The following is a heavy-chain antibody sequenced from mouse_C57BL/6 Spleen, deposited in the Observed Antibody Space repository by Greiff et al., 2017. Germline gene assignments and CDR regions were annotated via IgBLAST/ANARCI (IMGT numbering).Heavy chain of an antibody. V-gene: IGHV5-9-1*02. CDR1: GFTFSSYA. CDR2: ISSGGDYI. CDR3: TREGYGPYYFDD. J-gene: IGHJ2*01. Sequence: EVQLVESGAGLVKPGGSLKLSCAASGFTFSSYAMSWVRQTPEKRLAWVAYISSGGDYIYYAAPVKGRFTISRDNARNTLYLQMSSLKSEDTAMYYCTREGYGPYYFDDWGQGTTLTVSS. D-gene: IGHD1-1*02.